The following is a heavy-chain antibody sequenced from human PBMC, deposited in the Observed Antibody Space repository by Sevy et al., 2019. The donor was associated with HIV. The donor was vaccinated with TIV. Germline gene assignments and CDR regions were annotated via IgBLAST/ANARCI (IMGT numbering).Heavy chain of an antibody. V-gene: IGHV3-49*03. CDR1: GFTFGDYA. D-gene: IGHD2-15*01. Sequence: GGSLRLSCTASGFTFGDYAMSWFRQAPGKGLEWVGFIRSKAYGGTKEYAAPVKGRFTSSSDDSKSIAYLQMNSLKTEDTAVYYCTRDVVVAATRYYYGMDVWGQGTTVTVSS. CDR3: TRDVVVAATRYYYGMDV. J-gene: IGHJ6*02. CDR2: IRSKAYGGTK.